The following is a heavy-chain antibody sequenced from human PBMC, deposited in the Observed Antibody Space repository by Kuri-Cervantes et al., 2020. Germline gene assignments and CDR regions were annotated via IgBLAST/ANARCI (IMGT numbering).Heavy chain of an antibody. CDR3: ARDRGYSYGYRHAFDI. J-gene: IGHJ3*02. Sequence: GGSLRLSCAASGFTFSSYAMSWVRQAPGKGLEWVAVISYDGSNKYYADSVKGRFTISRDNSKNTLYLQMNSLRAEDTAVYYCARDRGYSYGYRHAFDIWGQGTMVTVSS. CDR2: ISYDGSNK. D-gene: IGHD5-18*01. V-gene: IGHV3-30*03. CDR1: GFTFSSYA.